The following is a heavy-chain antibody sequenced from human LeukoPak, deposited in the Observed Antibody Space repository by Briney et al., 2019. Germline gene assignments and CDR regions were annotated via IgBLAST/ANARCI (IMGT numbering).Heavy chain of an antibody. CDR3: AKGGLITGESKSPLYYYYGMDV. D-gene: IGHD1-14*01. Sequence: GGSLRLSCAASGFTFDDYAMHWVRQAPGKGLEWVSGISWNSGSLGYADSVKGRFTISRDNAKNSLYLQMNSLRAEDTALYYCAKGGLITGESKSPLYYYYGMDVWGQGTTVTVSS. CDR2: ISWNSGSL. CDR1: GFTFDDYA. J-gene: IGHJ6*02. V-gene: IGHV3-9*01.